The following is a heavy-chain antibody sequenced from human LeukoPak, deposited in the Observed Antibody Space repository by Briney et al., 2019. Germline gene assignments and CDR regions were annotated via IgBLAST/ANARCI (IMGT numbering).Heavy chain of an antibody. D-gene: IGHD3-22*01. Sequence: SETLSLTCTVSGGSISSSIYYWGWIRQPPGKGLEWIGSIYYSGSTYYNPSLKSRVTISVDTSKNQFSLKLSSVTAADTAVYYCARVGNTQLRYYYESRGGVDYWGQGTLVTVSS. V-gene: IGHV4-39*01. J-gene: IGHJ4*02. CDR1: GGSISSSIYY. CDR3: ARVGNTQLRYYYESRGGVDY. CDR2: IYYSGST.